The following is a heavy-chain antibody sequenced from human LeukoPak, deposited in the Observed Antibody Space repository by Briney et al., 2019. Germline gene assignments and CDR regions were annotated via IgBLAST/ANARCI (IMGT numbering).Heavy chain of an antibody. CDR2: ISSSSSYI. J-gene: IGHJ4*02. V-gene: IGHV3-21*01. CDR3: ARDYYGSGRGIDY. CDR1: GFTFSSYS. Sequence: PGGSLRLSCAASGFTFSSYSMNWVRQAPGKGLEWVSSISSSSSYIYYADSVKGRFTISRDNAKNSLYLQMNSLRAEDTAVYYCARDYYGSGRGIDYWGQGTLVTVSS. D-gene: IGHD3-10*01.